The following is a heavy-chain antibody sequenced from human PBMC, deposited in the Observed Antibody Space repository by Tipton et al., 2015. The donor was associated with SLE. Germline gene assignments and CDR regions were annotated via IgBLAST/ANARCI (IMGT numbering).Heavy chain of an antibody. J-gene: IGHJ5*02. CDR1: GFTFSSYA. CDR3: ALYGDSADP. Sequence: SLRLSCAASGFTFSSYAMSWVRQAPGKGLEWVSAISGSGGSTYYADSVKGRFTISRDNAKNSRYLQMNSLRAEDTAVYYCALYGDSADPWGQGTLVTVSS. V-gene: IGHV3-23*01. D-gene: IGHD4-17*01. CDR2: ISGSGGST.